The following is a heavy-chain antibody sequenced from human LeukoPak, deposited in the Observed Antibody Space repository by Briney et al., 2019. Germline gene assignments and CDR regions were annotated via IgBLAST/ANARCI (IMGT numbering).Heavy chain of an antibody. Sequence: GGSLRLSCAASGFTFSGYSMNWVRQAPGKGLEWVSYISSSSSTIYYADSVKGRFTISRDNAKNSLYLQMNSLRAEDTAVYYCARGDSGWYLGLGFDYWGQGTLVTVSS. V-gene: IGHV3-48*04. CDR1: GFTFSGYS. J-gene: IGHJ4*02. CDR2: ISSSSSTI. D-gene: IGHD6-19*01. CDR3: ARGDSGWYLGLGFDY.